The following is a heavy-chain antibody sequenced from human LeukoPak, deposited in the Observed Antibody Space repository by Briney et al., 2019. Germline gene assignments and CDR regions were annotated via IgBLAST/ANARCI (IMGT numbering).Heavy chain of an antibody. Sequence: ASVKVSCKASVYTFTSFGISWVRQSPGQRLTWMGWISAYNGKTDHAQTFQGRVTMTTDTSTSTAYMELRSLGSDDTAVYYCARDLGYYASGTYARDYYYYMDVWGKGTTVTVSS. J-gene: IGHJ6*03. D-gene: IGHD3-10*01. CDR3: ARDLGYYASGTYARDYYYYMDV. V-gene: IGHV1-18*01. CDR2: ISAYNGKT. CDR1: VYTFTSFG.